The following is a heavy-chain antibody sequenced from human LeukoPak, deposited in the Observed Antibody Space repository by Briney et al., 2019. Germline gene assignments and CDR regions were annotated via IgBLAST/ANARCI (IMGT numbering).Heavy chain of an antibody. CDR2: ISGSGGST. J-gene: IGHJ4*02. CDR3: AKMGIGSSSWFDY. CDR1: GFTFSTYA. Sequence: PGGSLRLSCAASGFTFSTYAMSWVRQAPGKGLEWVSAISGSGGSTYYADSVKGRFTISRDNSKNTLYLQMNSLRAEDTAVYYCAKMGIGSSSWFDYWGQGTLVTVSS. D-gene: IGHD6-13*01. V-gene: IGHV3-23*01.